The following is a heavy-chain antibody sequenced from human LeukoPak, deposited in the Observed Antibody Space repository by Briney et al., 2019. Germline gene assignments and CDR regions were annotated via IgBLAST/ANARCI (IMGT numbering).Heavy chain of an antibody. J-gene: IGHJ4*02. CDR3: ARDLMTTVTSSFDY. D-gene: IGHD4-11*01. CDR1: GYTFTSYD. CDR2: MNPNSGNT. Sequence: GASVKVSCEASGYTFTSYDINWVRQATGQGLEWMGWMNPNSGNTGYAQKFQGRVTMTRNTSISTAYMELSSPRSEDTAVYYCARDLMTTVTSSFDYWGQGTLVTVSS. V-gene: IGHV1-8*01.